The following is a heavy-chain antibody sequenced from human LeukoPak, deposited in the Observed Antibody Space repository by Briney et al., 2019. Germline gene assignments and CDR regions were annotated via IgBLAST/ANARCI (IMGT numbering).Heavy chain of an antibody. J-gene: IGHJ4*02. CDR1: GGTFSSYA. CDR2: IIPIVGTT. D-gene: IGHD2-2*01. V-gene: IGHV1-69*13. Sequence: GASVKVSCKASGGTFSSYAFSWVRQAPGQGLEWMGGIIPIVGTTNYAQMFQGRVTITADESTSTAYMELSSLRSEDTAVYYCARGAHQHSDSWGQGTLVSVSS. CDR3: ARGAHQHSDS.